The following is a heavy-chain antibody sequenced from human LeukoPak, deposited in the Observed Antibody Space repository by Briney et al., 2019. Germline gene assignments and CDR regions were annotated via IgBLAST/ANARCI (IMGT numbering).Heavy chain of an antibody. CDR1: GGSISSYY. CDR3: ARLPEVSGAFDI. J-gene: IGHJ3*02. V-gene: IGHV4-59*08. CDR2: IYYSGST. Sequence: PSETLSLTCTVSGGSISSYYWSWIRQPPGKGLEWIGYIYYSGSTNYNPSLKSRVTISVDTSKNQFSLKLSSVTAADTAVYYCARLPEVSGAFDIWGQGTMVTVSS. D-gene: IGHD1-14*01.